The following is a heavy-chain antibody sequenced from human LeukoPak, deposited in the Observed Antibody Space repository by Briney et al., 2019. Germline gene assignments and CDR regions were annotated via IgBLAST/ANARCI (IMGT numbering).Heavy chain of an antibody. D-gene: IGHD2-2*01. CDR2: IYYSGST. CDR1: GGSVSSGSYY. V-gene: IGHV4-61*01. Sequence: SETLSLTCTVSGGSVSSGSYYWSWIRQPPGKGLEWIGYIYYSGSTSYNPSLKSRVTISLDTSKNQFSLKLSSVTAADTAVYYCAREEGYCISTSRYYRYFEYWGQGTLVTVSS. CDR3: AREEGYCISTSRYYRYFEY. J-gene: IGHJ4*02.